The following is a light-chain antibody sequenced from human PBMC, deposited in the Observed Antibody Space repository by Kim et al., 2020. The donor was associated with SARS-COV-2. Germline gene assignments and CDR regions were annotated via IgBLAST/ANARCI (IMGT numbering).Light chain of an antibody. Sequence: PGERATLSCRASQCVSSSYLAWYQQQPGQAPRLLIYGASSRATGIPDRFSGSGSGTDFTLTISRLEPEDFAVYYCQQYSSSPKTFGQGTKVDIK. V-gene: IGKV3-20*01. CDR2: GAS. CDR1: QCVSSSY. CDR3: QQYSSSPKT. J-gene: IGKJ1*01.